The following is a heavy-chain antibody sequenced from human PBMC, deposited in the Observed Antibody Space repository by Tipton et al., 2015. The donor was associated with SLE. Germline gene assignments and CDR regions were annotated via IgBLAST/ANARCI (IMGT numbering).Heavy chain of an antibody. J-gene: IGHJ3*02. D-gene: IGHD5-12*01. Sequence: TLSLTCAVYGGSFSGYYWSWIRQPPGKGLEWIGEINHSGSTNYNPSLKSRVTISVDTSKNQFSLKLSSATAADTAVYYCARGHERHYDSPNFDIWGQGTMVTVSS. CDR3: ARGHERHYDSPNFDI. V-gene: IGHV4-34*01. CDR2: INHSGST. CDR1: GGSFSGYY.